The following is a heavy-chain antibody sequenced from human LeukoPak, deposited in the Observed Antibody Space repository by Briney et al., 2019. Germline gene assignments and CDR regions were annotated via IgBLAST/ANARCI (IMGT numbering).Heavy chain of an antibody. D-gene: IGHD6-13*01. J-gene: IGHJ6*02. V-gene: IGHV3-30-3*01. CDR3: ARDVATAEVGGYYYGMDV. CDR1: GFTFSSYA. CDR2: ISYDGSNK. Sequence: GGSPRLSCVASGFTFSSYAMHWVRQAPGKGLEWVAVISYDGSNKYYADSVKGRFTISRDNSKNTLYLQMNSLRAEDTAVYYCARDVATAEVGGYYYGMDVWGQGTTVTVSS.